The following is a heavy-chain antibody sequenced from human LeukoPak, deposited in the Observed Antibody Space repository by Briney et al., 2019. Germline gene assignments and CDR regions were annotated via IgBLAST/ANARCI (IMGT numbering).Heavy chain of an antibody. CDR1: GFTFSSYW. CDR2: IRQDGSVQ. D-gene: IGHD1/OR15-1a*01. CDR3: LVTTRSRGFDY. Sequence: GGSLRLSCAASGFTFSSYWMSWVRQPPGKGLEWVANIRQDGSVQNYVDSVKGRFTISRDNPKNSVYLQMGSLRAEDTAVYYCLVTTRSRGFDYWGQGTLVTVSS. V-gene: IGHV3-7*01. J-gene: IGHJ4*02.